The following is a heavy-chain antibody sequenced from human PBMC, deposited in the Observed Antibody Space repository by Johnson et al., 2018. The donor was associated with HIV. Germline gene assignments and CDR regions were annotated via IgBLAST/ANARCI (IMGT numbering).Heavy chain of an antibody. Sequence: VQVVESGGDLVQPGGSLRLSCVGSGFTFSHNWMSWVRQAPGKGPEWVANINHDVTAIHYVDSVKGRFTVSRDNAKRSLFLQMNSLRVEDTAVYYCAKDSHNDWNPPFLAFDVWGHGTLVTVSS. D-gene: IGHD1-1*01. CDR1: GFTFSHNW. J-gene: IGHJ3*01. CDR2: INHDVTAI. V-gene: IGHV3-7*01. CDR3: AKDSHNDWNPPFLAFDV.